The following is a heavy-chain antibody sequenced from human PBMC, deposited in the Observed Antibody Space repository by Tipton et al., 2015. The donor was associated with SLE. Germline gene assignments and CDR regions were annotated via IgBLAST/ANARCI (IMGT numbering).Heavy chain of an antibody. J-gene: IGHJ3*02. V-gene: IGHV3-9*01. CDR1: GFTFDDYA. CDR3: AKDAGHCSGGTCYLDAFDI. D-gene: IGHD2-15*01. Sequence: SLRLSCAASGFTFDDYAMHWVRQAPGKGLEWVSGVTWSSGTIGYADSVKGRFTISRDNAKNSLYLQMESLRPEDTALYYCAKDAGHCSGGTCYLDAFDIWGQGAMVTVSS. CDR2: VTWSSGTI.